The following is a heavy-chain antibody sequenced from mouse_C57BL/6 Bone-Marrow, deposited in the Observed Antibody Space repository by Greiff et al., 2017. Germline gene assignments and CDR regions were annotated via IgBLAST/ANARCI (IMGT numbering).Heavy chain of an antibody. CDR2: INYDGSST. V-gene: IGHV5-16*01. D-gene: IGHD1-2*01. J-gene: IGHJ2*01. Sequence: EVQRVESEGGSVQPGSSMKLSCTASGFTFSDYYMAWVRQVPEKGLEWVANINYDGSSTYYLDSLKSRFIISRDNAKNILYLQMSSLKSEDTATYYCARLRRPYYFDYWGQGTTLTVSS. CDR1: GFTFSDYY. CDR3: ARLRRPYYFDY.